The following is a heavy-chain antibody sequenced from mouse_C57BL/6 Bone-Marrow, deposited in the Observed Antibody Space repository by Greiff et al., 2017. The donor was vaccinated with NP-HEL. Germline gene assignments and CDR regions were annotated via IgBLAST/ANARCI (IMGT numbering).Heavy chain of an antibody. CDR1: GYTFTSYG. D-gene: IGHD1-1*01. J-gene: IGHJ2*01. CDR2: IYPRSGNT. V-gene: IGHV1-81*01. Sequence: QVHVKQSGAELARPGASVKLSCKASGYTFTSYGISWVKQRTGQGLEWIGEIYPRSGNTYYNEKFKGKATLTADKSSSTAYMELRSLTSEDSAVYFCARRGPTVVAGDYWGQGTTLTVSS. CDR3: ARRGPTVVAGDY.